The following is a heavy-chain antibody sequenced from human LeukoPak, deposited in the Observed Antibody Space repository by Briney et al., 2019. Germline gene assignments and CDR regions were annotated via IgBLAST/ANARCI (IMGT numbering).Heavy chain of an antibody. CDR3: ARTCSSSSCYMVH. V-gene: IGHV1-18*01. D-gene: IGHD2-2*02. J-gene: IGHJ4*02. CDR1: GYTFANFG. CDR2: ISVYNGNT. Sequence: ASVRVSCTASGYTFANFGITWVRQAPGQGLEWMGWISVYNGNTNYAQNLQGRVTLTTDTSTSTAYMELRSLRSDGTALYYCARTCSSSSCYMVHWGQGTLVTVSS.